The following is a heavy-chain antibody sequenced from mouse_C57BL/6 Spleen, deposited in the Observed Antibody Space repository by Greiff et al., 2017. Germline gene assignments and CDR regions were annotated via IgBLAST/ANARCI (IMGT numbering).Heavy chain of an antibody. CDR2: ISGGGGNT. V-gene: IGHV5-9*01. CDR1: GFTFSSYT. CDR3: ARFSTTGSYYAMDY. D-gene: IGHD4-1*01. J-gene: IGHJ4*01. Sequence: EVQLVESGGGLVKPGGSLKLSCAASGFTFSSYTMSWVRQTPEKRLEWVATISGGGGNTYYPDSVKGRFTISRDNAKNTLYLQMSSLRSEDTALYYCARFSTTGSYYAMDYWGQGTSVTVSS.